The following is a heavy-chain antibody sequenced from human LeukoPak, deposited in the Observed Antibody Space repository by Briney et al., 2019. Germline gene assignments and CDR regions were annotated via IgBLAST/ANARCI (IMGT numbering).Heavy chain of an antibody. D-gene: IGHD3-10*01. V-gene: IGHV4-4*07. J-gene: IGHJ4*02. CDR1: GGSISSYY. Sequence: KPSETLSLTCTVSGGSISSYYWSWIRQPAGKGLEWIGRIYTSGSTNYNPSLKSRVAMSVDTSKNQFSLKLSSVTAADTAVYYCARHRPAENFYGSGSEPFYFDYWGQGTLVTVSS. CDR3: ARHRPAENFYGSGSEPFYFDY. CDR2: IYTSGST.